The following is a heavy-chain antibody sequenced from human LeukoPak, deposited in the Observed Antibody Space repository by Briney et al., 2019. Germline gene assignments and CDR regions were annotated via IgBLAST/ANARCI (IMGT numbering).Heavy chain of an antibody. J-gene: IGHJ4*02. V-gene: IGHV4-4*07. Sequence: SETLSLTCTVSGGSISSYYWSWIRQPAGKGLEWIGRIYTSESTNYNPSLKSRVTMSVDTSKNQFSLKLSSVTAADTAVYYCAREGRIVGATRFDYWGQGTLVTVSS. CDR1: GGSISSYY. D-gene: IGHD1-26*01. CDR2: IYTSEST. CDR3: AREGRIVGATRFDY.